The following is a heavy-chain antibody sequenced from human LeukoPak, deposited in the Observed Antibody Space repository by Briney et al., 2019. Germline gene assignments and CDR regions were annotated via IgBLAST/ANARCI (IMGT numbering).Heavy chain of an antibody. CDR3: ARAMYSSSWCFDY. Sequence: PGGSLRLSCAAPGFTFSTYSMNWVRQAPGKGLEWVAVISHDGSNKYYADSVKGRFTISRDNSKNTLYLQMNSLRAEDTAVYYCARAMYSSSWCFDYWGQGTLVTVSS. CDR1: GFTFSTYS. D-gene: IGHD6-13*01. V-gene: IGHV3-30*03. J-gene: IGHJ4*02. CDR2: ISHDGSNK.